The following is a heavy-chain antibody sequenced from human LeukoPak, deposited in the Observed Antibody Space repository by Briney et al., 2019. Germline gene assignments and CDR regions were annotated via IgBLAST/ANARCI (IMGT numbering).Heavy chain of an antibody. CDR3: TRAVYFSAQNSGDGQLITMVPGVIPNFGY. CDR2: IRSKAFGGTT. V-gene: IGHV3-49*03. CDR1: GFTFGDYA. D-gene: IGHD3-10*01. J-gene: IGHJ4*02. Sequence: PGRSLRLSCTASGFTFGDYAMSWFRQAPGKGLEWVGFIRSKAFGGTTEYAASVKGRFTISRDDSQSIAYLQMNSLKTEDTAVYYCTRAVYFSAQNSGDGQLITMVPGVIPNFGYWGQGTLVTVSS.